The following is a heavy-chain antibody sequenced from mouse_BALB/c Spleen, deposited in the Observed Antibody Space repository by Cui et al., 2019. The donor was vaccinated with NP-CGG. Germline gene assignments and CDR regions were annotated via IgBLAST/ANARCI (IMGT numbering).Heavy chain of an antibody. Sequence: QLQPPGPDLVTPGPQSKLSCKATGYTFTSYWMHWVKQRPGRGLEWIGRIDPNSGGTKYNEKFKSKATLTVDKPSSTAYMQLSSLTSEDSAVYYCARYDYYGSSDFDYWGQGTTLTVSS. CDR2: IDPNSGGT. J-gene: IGHJ2*01. D-gene: IGHD1-1*01. CDR1: GYTFTSYW. CDR3: ARYDYYGSSDFDY. V-gene: IGHV1-72*01.